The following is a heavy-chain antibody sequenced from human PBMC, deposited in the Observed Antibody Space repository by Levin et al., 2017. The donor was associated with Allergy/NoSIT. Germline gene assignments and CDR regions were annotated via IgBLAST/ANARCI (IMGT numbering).Heavy chain of an antibody. J-gene: IGHJ6*02. CDR3: ARGGFRYCSSTSCYRGYYYYYGMDF. D-gene: IGHD2-2*01. CDR2: INHSGST. CDR1: GGSFSGYY. V-gene: IGHV4-34*01. Sequence: SETLSLTCAVYGGSFSGYYWSWIRQPPGKGLEWIGEINHSGSTNYNPSLKSRVTISVDTSKNQFSLKLSSVTAADTAVYYCARGGFRYCSSTSCYRGYYYYYGMDFWGQGTTVTVSS.